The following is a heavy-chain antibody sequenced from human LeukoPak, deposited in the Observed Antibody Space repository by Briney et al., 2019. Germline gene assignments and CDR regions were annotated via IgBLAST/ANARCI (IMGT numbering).Heavy chain of an antibody. CDR1: GFSLTTTGVG. CDR3: VVGFDY. D-gene: IGHD2-15*01. Sequence: GPTMVNPTQTLTLTCTFSGFSLTTTGVGVCWIRQPPGKALEWLAVIYWNDDKRYSPSLKSRLTITKDTSKDQVVLTMTNMDPVDTATYYCVVGFDYWGQGILVTVSS. J-gene: IGHJ4*02. CDR2: IYWNDDK. V-gene: IGHV2-5*01.